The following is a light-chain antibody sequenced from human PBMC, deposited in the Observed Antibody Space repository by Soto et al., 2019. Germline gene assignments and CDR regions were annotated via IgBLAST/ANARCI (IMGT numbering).Light chain of an antibody. CDR1: QSVSGY. J-gene: IGKJ4*01. V-gene: IGKV3-11*01. CDR3: QQRTSWPLT. CDR2: DAS. Sequence: EIVLTQSPATLSLSPGERATLSCRASQSVSGYLAWYQQKPGQAPRLLIYDASNRATGIPARFSGSGSGTEYTLTISSREPEDFAVYFCQQRTSWPLTFGGGTTVEIK.